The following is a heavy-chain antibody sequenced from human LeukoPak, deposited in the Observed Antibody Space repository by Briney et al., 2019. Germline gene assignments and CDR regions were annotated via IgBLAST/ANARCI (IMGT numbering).Heavy chain of an antibody. D-gene: IGHD3-22*01. CDR3: AQDPAGVVIN. CDR2: ISGSGRST. J-gene: IGHJ4*02. CDR1: GFTFSSHA. V-gene: IGHV3-23*01. Sequence: GGFLRLSCQASGFTFSSHAMTWVRQAPGKGLEWVSTISGSGRSTYFADSVKGRFAISRDNSKNTLSLQMNSLRAEDTAFYFCAQDPAGVVINWGQGTLVTVSS.